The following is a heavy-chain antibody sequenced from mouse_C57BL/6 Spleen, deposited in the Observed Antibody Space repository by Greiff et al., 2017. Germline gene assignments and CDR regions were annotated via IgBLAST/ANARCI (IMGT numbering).Heavy chain of an antibody. CDR1: GYTFTSYW. Sequence: QVQLQQSGAELVKPGASVKLSCKASGYTFTSYWMHWVKQRPGQGLEWIGMIHPNSGSTNYNEKFKSKATLTVDKSSSTAYMQLSSLTSEDSAVYYCGRQLRLPYFDYWGQGTTLTVSS. CDR3: GRQLRLPYFDY. D-gene: IGHD3-2*02. CDR2: IHPNSGST. J-gene: IGHJ2*01. V-gene: IGHV1-64*01.